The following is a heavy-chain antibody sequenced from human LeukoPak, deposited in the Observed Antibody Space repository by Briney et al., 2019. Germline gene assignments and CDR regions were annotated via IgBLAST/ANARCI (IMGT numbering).Heavy chain of an antibody. V-gene: IGHV3-53*01. CDR2: IYSGGST. Sequence: GGSLRLSCAASGFTVSSNYMSWVRQAPGEGLEWVSVIYSGGSTYYADSVTGRFTISRDNSKNTLYLQMNSLRAEGTAVYYCARYWGLDWFDPWGQGTLVTVSS. CDR1: GFTVSSNY. J-gene: IGHJ5*02. D-gene: IGHD2-8*02. CDR3: ARYWGLDWFDP.